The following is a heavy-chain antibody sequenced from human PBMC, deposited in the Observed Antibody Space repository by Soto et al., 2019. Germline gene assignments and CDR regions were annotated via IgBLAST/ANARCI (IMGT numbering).Heavy chain of an antibody. CDR1: GRTFSINADF. J-gene: IGHJ4*02. V-gene: IGHV4-39*01. CDR3: ANPSLLVAPT. CDR2: IDNGGNT. D-gene: IGHD1-26*01. Sequence: SETLSLTCTVSGRTFSINADFWYLAWIRQPPGKGLEWIGSIDNGGNTYYNPPLKSRVIISADASKNQFSLSLNSVTAADTPVSSCANPSLLVAPTWGQGILVTVSS.